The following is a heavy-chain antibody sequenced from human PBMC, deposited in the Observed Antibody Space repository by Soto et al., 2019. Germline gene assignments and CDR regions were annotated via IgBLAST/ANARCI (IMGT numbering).Heavy chain of an antibody. J-gene: IGHJ5*02. CDR1: GGAITAYY. CDR2: VYSTGST. Sequence: SETLSLTCTVSGGAITAYYWSWIRQPVGEGLQWIGRVYSTGSTNYNPSLRSRVTMSVDTSQNQFFLRLSSVTAADTAVYYCARDEYYDSNNWFDHWGQGVLVTVSS. CDR3: ARDEYYDSNNWFDH. D-gene: IGHD3-22*01. V-gene: IGHV4-4*07.